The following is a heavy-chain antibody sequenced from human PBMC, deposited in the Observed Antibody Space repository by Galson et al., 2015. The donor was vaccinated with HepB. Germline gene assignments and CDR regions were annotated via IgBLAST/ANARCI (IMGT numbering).Heavy chain of an antibody. CDR1: GYTFTGYY. D-gene: IGHD4-17*01. CDR3: ARERGPTVTTRYFDY. J-gene: IGHJ4*02. Sequence: SVKVSCKASGYTFTGYYMHWVRQAPGQGLEWMGWINPNSGGTNYAQKFQGWVTMTRDTSISTAYMELSRLRSDDTAVYYCARERGPTVTTRYFDYWGQGTLVTASS. CDR2: INPNSGGT. V-gene: IGHV1-2*04.